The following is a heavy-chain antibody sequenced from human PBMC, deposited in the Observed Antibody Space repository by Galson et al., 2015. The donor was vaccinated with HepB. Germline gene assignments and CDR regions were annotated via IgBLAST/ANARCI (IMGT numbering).Heavy chain of an antibody. CDR1: GLTFSGDR. V-gene: IGHV3-21*06. CDR3: ARVVRTEGVTYWYFDV. D-gene: IGHD1-14*01. CDR2: ISSSGTSI. J-gene: IGHJ2*01. Sequence: SLRLSCASSGLTFSGDRMNWVRQAPGKGLEWVSTISSSGTSIYYADSVEGRFTTSRDNAKNSVFLHMSSLRAEDTAVYFCARVVRTEGVTYWYFDVWGRGTLVTVSS.